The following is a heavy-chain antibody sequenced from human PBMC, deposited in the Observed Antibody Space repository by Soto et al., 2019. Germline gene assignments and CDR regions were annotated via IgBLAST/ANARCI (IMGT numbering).Heavy chain of an antibody. V-gene: IGHV5-51*01. J-gene: IGHJ6*02. CDR3: AASIFYYGMDV. CDR1: GYTFTNYW. Sequence: GESLKISCKGSGYTFTNYWICWVRQMPWKGLEWMGIIYPGDSDTKYNPSFQGQVTISADKSITTTYLQWSSLKASDTAIYYCAASIFYYGMDVWGQGTTVTVSS. CDR2: IYPGDSDT.